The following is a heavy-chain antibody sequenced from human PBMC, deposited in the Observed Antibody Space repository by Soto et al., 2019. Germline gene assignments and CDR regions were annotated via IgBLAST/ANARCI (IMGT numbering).Heavy chain of an antibody. CDR2: IYHSGST. V-gene: IGHV4-4*02. J-gene: IGHJ4*02. CDR3: ARAALDGGSSYDPPSCAS. Sequence: QVQLQESGPGLVKPSGTLSLTCAVSGGSISSSSWWRWVRQPPGKGLEGIGEIYHSGSTTYNPSLKSRVTNTVDKSKNQFALNVGSLCAGDTAVYFCARAALDGGSSYDPPSCASRGQGTLVPRSS. D-gene: IGHD5-18*01. CDR1: GGSISSSSW.